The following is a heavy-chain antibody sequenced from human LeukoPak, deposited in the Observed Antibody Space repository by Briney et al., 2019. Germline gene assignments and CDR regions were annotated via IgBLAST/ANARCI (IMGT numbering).Heavy chain of an antibody. D-gene: IGHD3-10*01. CDR2: ISSSSSTI. V-gene: IGHV3-48*01. J-gene: IGHJ3*02. Sequence: GGSLRLSCAASGFTFSSYSMNWVRQAPGKGLEWVSYISSSSSTIYYADSVKGRFTISRDNSKNTLYLQMNSLRAEDTAVYYCARVYGSIDAFDIWGQGTMVTVSS. CDR3: ARVYGSIDAFDI. CDR1: GFTFSSYS.